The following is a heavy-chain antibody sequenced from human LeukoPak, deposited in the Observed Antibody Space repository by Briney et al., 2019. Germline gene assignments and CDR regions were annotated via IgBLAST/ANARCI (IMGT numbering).Heavy chain of an antibody. D-gene: IGHD6-13*01. CDR1: GGSISSSDYY. V-gene: IGHV4-30-4*01. J-gene: IGHJ4*02. Sequence: PSETLSLTCTVSGGSISSSDYYWSWIRQPPGKGPEWIGYIYYSGSTYYNPSLKSRVTISVDTSKNQFSLKLSSVTAADTAVYYCARGRDIAAAGPVFDYWGQGTLVTVSS. CDR3: ARGRDIAAAGPVFDY. CDR2: IYYSGST.